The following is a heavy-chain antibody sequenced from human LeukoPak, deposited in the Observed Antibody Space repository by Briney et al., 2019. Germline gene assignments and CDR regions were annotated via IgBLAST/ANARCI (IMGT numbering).Heavy chain of an antibody. CDR3: ARDQTRQDLGYSSSWYRFDP. Sequence: GASVKVSCKASGYTFTSYAMNWVRQAPGQGLEWMGWINTNTGNPTYAQGFTGRFVFSLDTSVSTAYLQISSLKAEDTAVYYCARDQTRQDLGYSSSWYRFDPWGQGTLVTVSS. J-gene: IGHJ5*02. CDR1: GYTFTSYA. CDR2: INTNTGNP. V-gene: IGHV7-4-1*02. D-gene: IGHD6-13*01.